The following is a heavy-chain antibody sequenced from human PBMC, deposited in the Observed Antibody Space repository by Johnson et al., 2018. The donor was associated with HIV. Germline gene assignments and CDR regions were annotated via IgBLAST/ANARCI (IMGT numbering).Heavy chain of an antibody. D-gene: IGHD6-13*01. CDR2: ISGSGGST. CDR1: GFTFSSYA. V-gene: IGHV3-23*04. J-gene: IGHJ3*02. Sequence: VQLVESGGGVVQPGRSLRLSCAASGFTFSSYAMSWVRQAPGKGLEWVSAISGSGGSTYYADSVKGRFTISRDNSKNTLYLQMNSLRAEDTAVYYCTTKPYSSSWYGAFDIWGQGTMVTVSS. CDR3: TTKPYSSSWYGAFDI.